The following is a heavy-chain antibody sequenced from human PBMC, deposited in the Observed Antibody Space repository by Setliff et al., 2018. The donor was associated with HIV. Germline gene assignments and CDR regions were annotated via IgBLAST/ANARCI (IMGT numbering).Heavy chain of an antibody. CDR3: AKDSDYGDYHFYGMDV. Sequence: GGSLRLSCAASGLTFSSYGMHWVRQAPGKGLEWVAIILYDGSNEYYSDSVKGRFTISRDNSKNTLYLQMNSLRAEDTAVYYCAKDSDYGDYHFYGMDVWGQGTTVTVSS. J-gene: IGHJ6*02. D-gene: IGHD4-17*01. V-gene: IGHV3-30*18. CDR1: GLTFSSYG. CDR2: ILYDGSNE.